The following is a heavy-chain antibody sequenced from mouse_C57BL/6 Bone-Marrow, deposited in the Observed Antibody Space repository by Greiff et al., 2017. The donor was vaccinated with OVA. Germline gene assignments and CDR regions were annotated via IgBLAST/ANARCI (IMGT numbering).Heavy chain of an antibody. V-gene: IGHV1-81*01. D-gene: IGHD3-2*02. CDR2: IYPRSGNT. Sequence: QVQLQQSGAELARPGASVKLSCKASGYTFTSYGISWVKQRTGQGLEWIGEIYPRSGNTYYNEKFKGKATLTADKSSSTAYMELRSLTSEDSAVYFCGTAQATLAWFAYWGQGTLVTVSA. J-gene: IGHJ3*01. CDR3: GTAQATLAWFAY. CDR1: GYTFTSYG.